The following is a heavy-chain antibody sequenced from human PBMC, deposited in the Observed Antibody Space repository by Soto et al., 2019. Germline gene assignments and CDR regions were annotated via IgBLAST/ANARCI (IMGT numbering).Heavy chain of an antibody. Sequence: EVQLLESGGHLVRPGGSLRLSCVVSGFTFSQYTMNWVRQAPGKGLEWISGIIGGNGDTYYADSVKGRFNISRDNSKNTLVLQMDSLTVGDTAIYYCAKDKVPDGAWDIDYWGQGAPVTVSS. V-gene: IGHV3-23*01. CDR2: IIGGNGDT. CDR3: AKDKVPDGAWDIDY. D-gene: IGHD4-17*01. J-gene: IGHJ4*02. CDR1: GFTFSQYT.